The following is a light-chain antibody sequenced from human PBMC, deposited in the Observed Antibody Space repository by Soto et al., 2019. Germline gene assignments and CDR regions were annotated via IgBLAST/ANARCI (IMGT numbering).Light chain of an antibody. V-gene: IGLV2-23*01. CDR1: SRDVGSYDL. CDR2: EGS. CDR3: CSYAGSYMSI. Sequence: QSALTQPASVSGSPGQSITISCTGTSRDVGSYDLVSWYQQHPGKVPKLVIYEGSKRPSEVSNRFSGSKSGNTASLTISGLRAEDEADYYCCSYAGSYMSIFGGGTKLTVL. J-gene: IGLJ2*01.